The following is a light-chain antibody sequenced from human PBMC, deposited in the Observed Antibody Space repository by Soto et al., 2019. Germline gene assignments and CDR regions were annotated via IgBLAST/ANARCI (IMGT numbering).Light chain of an antibody. Sequence: QSALTQPRSVSGSPGQSVTISCTGTSSDVGGYNYVSWYQQHPGKAPKLMIYDVTKRPSGVPDRFSGSKSGNTASLTISGLQAEDEADYYCCSYTRSNSLVLFGGGTKLTVL. CDR1: SSDVGGYNY. V-gene: IGLV2-11*01. CDR2: DVT. J-gene: IGLJ2*01. CDR3: CSYTRSNSLVL.